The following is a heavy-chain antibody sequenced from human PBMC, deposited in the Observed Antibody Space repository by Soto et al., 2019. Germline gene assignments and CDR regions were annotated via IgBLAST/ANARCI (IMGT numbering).Heavy chain of an antibody. CDR1: GYTFTRDN. D-gene: IGHD3-22*01. CDR3: ATPQDYDGCLDS. CDR2: INVGNSNT. J-gene: IGHJ4*02. V-gene: IGHV1-3*01. Sequence: QVQFVQSGAEVKKPGASVKVSCKTPGYTFTRDNIHWVRQAPGQRLEWMGWINVGNSNTRYSQKFQGRLTLTRDTPGNTAYLELNSLISEDTAVYYCATPQDYDGCLDSWGQGTLVTVSS.